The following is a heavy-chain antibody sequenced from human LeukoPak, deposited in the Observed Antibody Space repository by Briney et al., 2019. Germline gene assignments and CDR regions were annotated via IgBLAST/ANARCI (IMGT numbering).Heavy chain of an antibody. CDR1: GFTFSSYA. CDR2: ISGSGGST. D-gene: IGHD2-2*02. Sequence: GGSLRLSCAASGFTFSSYAMSWVRQAPGKGLQWVSDISGSGGSTYYADSVKGRFTISRDNSKNTLYLQMNSLRAEDTAVYYCAKDHCSSTSCYITEYFQHLGQGTLVTVSS. CDR3: AKDHCSSTSCYITEYFQH. V-gene: IGHV3-23*01. J-gene: IGHJ1*01.